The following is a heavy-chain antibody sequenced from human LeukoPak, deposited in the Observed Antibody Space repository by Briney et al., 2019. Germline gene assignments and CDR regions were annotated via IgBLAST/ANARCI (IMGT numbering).Heavy chain of an antibody. Sequence: GGSLRLSCAASGFTFSSYGMHWVRQAPGKGLEWVSTISGSGRGSSTYYADSLKGRFTISRDNSKNTLYLQMNSLRAEDTAVYYCAKSGYNRFDYWGQGTLVTVSS. CDR3: AKSGYNRFDY. CDR1: GFTFSSYG. J-gene: IGHJ4*02. D-gene: IGHD5-24*01. V-gene: IGHV3-23*01. CDR2: ISGSGRGSST.